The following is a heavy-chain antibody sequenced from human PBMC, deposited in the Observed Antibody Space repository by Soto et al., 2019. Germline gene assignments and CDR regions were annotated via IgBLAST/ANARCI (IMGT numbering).Heavy chain of an antibody. CDR1: GFTFSSYG. CDR3: ARVPDFRYCSDGSCYPDS. Sequence: GGSLRLSCAASGFTFSSYGMHWVRQAPGKGLEWVAVISYEGINKYYADSVRGRFTISRDNSKNTLFLQMNSLRAQDTATYYCARVPDFRYCSDGSCYPDSWGQGTLVTVSS. CDR2: ISYEGINK. J-gene: IGHJ4*02. D-gene: IGHD2-15*01. V-gene: IGHV3-30*19.